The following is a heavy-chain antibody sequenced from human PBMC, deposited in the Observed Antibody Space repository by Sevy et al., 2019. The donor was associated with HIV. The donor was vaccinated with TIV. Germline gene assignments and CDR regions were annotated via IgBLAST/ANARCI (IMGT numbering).Heavy chain of an antibody. V-gene: IGHV3-23*01. J-gene: IGHJ4*02. D-gene: IGHD3-16*01. CDR3: AKDLWGNWDYYFDY. CDR2: ISGSGGST. Sequence: GGSLRLSCAASGFTFSSYSMNWVRQAPGKGLEWVSAISGSGGSTYYADSVKGRFTISRDNSKNTLYLQMNSLRAEDTAVYYCAKDLWGNWDYYFDYWGQGTLVTVSS. CDR1: GFTFSSYS.